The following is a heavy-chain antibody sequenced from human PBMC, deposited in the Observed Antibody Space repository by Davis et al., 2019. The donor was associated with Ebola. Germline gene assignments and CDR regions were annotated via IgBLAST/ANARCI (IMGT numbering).Heavy chain of an antibody. V-gene: IGHV1-18*01. CDR3: ARGGLLRYFDWLSIGDY. J-gene: IGHJ4*02. CDR2: ISAYNGNT. D-gene: IGHD3-9*01. Sequence: ASVKVSCKASGGNFGTFALSWVRQAPGQGLEWMGWISAYNGNTNYAQKLQGRVTMTTDTSTSTAYMELRSLRSDDTAVYYCARGGLLRYFDWLSIGDYWGQGTLVTVSS. CDR1: GGNFGTFA.